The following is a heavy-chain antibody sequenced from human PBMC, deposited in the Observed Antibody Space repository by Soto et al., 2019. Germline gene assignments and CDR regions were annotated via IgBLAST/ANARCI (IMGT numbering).Heavy chain of an antibody. CDR1: GFSFSRVG. CDR3: ARDVNKISFDN. D-gene: IGHD3-3*01. Sequence: QVQLVESGGGVVQPGRSLRLSCAASGFSFSRVGMHWVRQAPGKGLEWVAVIWYDGSNKYYGDSVKGRFTISRDNAKNTLFLQMNSLRAEDTAVYYCARDVNKISFDNWGQGTLVTVYS. J-gene: IGHJ4*02. V-gene: IGHV3-33*01. CDR2: IWYDGSNK.